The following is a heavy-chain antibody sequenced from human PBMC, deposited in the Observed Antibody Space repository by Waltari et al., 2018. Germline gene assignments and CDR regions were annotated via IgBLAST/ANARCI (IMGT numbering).Heavy chain of an antibody. CDR1: GGSISSSSYY. Sequence: QLQLQESGPGLVKPSETLSLTCTVSGGSISSSSYYWGWIRQPPGKGLEWIGSIYYSGSTYYTPSLKSRVTISVDTSKNQFSLKLSSVTAADTAVYYCARDLTIFGVVIIEYFDYWGQGTLVTVSS. D-gene: IGHD3-3*01. J-gene: IGHJ4*02. V-gene: IGHV4-39*07. CDR2: IYYSGST. CDR3: ARDLTIFGVVIIEYFDY.